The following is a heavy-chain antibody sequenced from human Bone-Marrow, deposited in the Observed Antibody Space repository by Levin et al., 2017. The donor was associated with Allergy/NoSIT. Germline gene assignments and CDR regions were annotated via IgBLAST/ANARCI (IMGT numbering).Heavy chain of an antibody. CDR2: IYSGGST. CDR3: ARGWFGELLSH. J-gene: IGHJ4*02. V-gene: IGHV3-53*01. Sequence: SCAASGFTISSNYMSWVRQAPGKGPEWVSVIYSGGSTYYADSVKGRFIISRDNSKNTLYLQMNSLRAEDTAVYYCARGWFGELLSHWGQGTLVTVSS. D-gene: IGHD3-10*01. CDR1: GFTISSNY.